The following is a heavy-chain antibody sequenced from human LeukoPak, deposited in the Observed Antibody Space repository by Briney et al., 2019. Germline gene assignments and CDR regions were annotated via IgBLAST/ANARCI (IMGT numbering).Heavy chain of an antibody. D-gene: IGHD3-3*01. J-gene: IGHJ4*02. V-gene: IGHV3-23*01. CDR1: GFTFSSYA. Sequence: PGGSLRLSCAASGFTFSSYAMSWVRQAPGKGLGWVSAISGSGGSTYYADSVKGRFTISRDNSKNTLYLQMNSLRAEDTAVYYCAKDRTYTIFGVVIIGRTLDYWGQGTLVTVSS. CDR2: ISGSGGST. CDR3: AKDRTYTIFGVVIIGRTLDY.